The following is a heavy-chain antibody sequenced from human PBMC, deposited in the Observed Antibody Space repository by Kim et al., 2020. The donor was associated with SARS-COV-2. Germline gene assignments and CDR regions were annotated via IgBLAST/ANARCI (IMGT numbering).Heavy chain of an antibody. CDR3: VSGYDSFALDF. D-gene: IGHD5-12*01. CDR2: SDANSGDT. Sequence: ASGHAVSGNYMHGVRQDPGQRLEWMGGSDANSGDTDYAKRSQGRVAMTVDTSISTAYMELRSLRADDTAVYFCVSGYDSFALDFWGQGTLAT. CDR1: GHAVSGNY. J-gene: IGHJ4*02. V-gene: IGHV1-2*02.